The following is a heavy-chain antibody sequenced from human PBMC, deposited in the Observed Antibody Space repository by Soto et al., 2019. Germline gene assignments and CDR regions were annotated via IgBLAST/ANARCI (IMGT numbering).Heavy chain of an antibody. CDR1: GFTFSSYS. J-gene: IGHJ3*01. D-gene: IGHD3-10*01. V-gene: IGHV3-48*01. CDR2: ISISSSTI. Sequence: PGGFLRLSCAASGFTFSSYSMNWVRQAPGKGLEWVSYISISSSTIYYADSVKGRFTISRDNAKNSLYLQMNSLRAEDTAVYYCARELSGRVTMVRGKIITDSNAFDFWGQGTMVTVSS. CDR3: ARELSGRVTMVRGKIITDSNAFDF.